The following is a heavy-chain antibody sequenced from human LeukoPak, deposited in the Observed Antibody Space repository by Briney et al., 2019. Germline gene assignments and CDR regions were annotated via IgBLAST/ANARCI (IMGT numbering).Heavy chain of an antibody. CDR1: GYSFTNYW. CDR3: AITMRYCTSTSCSNPFDY. D-gene: IGHD2-2*01. Sequence: GESLKISCKGSGYSFTNYWIGWVRQMAGKGLEWMGIIYPGDSDTRYSPSFQGQVTISADKSISTAYLQWSSLKASDTAMYYCAITMRYCTSTSCSNPFDYWGQGTLVTVSS. CDR2: IYPGDSDT. J-gene: IGHJ4*02. V-gene: IGHV5-51*01.